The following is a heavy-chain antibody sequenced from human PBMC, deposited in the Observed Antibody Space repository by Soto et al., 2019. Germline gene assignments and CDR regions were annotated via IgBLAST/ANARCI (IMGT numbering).Heavy chain of an antibody. V-gene: IGHV2-5*02. Sequence: SGPALGNATQTLTQTCTLSAFSLTTRREGVGWIGRPPGKALEWLALIYWDDDKRYSPSLKSRLTITTDTSKNQVVLTMTNMDPVDTATYFCAHRLTLNSDWNYGRFDYWGQGTLVTVSS. D-gene: IGHD1-7*01. J-gene: IGHJ4*02. CDR2: IYWDDDK. CDR3: AHRLTLNSDWNYGRFDY. CDR1: AFSLTTRREG.